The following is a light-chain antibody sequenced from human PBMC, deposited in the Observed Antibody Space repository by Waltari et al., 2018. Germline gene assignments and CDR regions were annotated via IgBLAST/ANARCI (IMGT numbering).Light chain of an antibody. V-gene: IGLV1-44*01. Sequence: QSVLTQPPSASGTPGQRVTISCSGSSSNIGSNIVTWYQQLPGTAPKLLIYSNNQRPSGVPDRVSGSKSGTSASLAISGLQSEDEADYYCAAWDDSLNGPVFGGGTKLTVL. CDR3: AAWDDSLNGPV. CDR1: SSNIGSNI. CDR2: SNN. J-gene: IGLJ2*01.